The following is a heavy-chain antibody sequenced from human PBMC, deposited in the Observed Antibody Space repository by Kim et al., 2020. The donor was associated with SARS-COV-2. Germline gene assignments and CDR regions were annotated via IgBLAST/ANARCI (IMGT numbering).Heavy chain of an antibody. Sequence: SVKVSCKASGGTFSSYAISWVRQAPGQGLEWMGGIIPIFGTANYAQKFQGRVTITADESTSTAYMELSSLRSEDTAVYYCARAAYYYGSGTLGEPPATYYYYGMDVWGQGTTVTVSS. CDR2: IIPIFGTA. CDR3: ARAAYYYGSGTLGEPPATYYYYGMDV. J-gene: IGHJ6*02. CDR1: GGTFSSYA. D-gene: IGHD3-10*01. V-gene: IGHV1-69*13.